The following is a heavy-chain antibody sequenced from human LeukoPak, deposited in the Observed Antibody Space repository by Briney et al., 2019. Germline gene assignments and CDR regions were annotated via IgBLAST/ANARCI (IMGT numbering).Heavy chain of an antibody. D-gene: IGHD3-9*01. CDR2: IYYSGST. CDR1: GGSINSYY. Sequence: SETLSLTCTVSGGSINSYYWSWLRQPPGKGLEWIGYIYYSGSTNYNPSLKSRVTISVDTSKNQFSLKLSSVTAADTAVYYCARGAWDDILTPFDYWGQGTLVTVPS. CDR3: ARGAWDDILTPFDY. J-gene: IGHJ4*02. V-gene: IGHV4-59*01.